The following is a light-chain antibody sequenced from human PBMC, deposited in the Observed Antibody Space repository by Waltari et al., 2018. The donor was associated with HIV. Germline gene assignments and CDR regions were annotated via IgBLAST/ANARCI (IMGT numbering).Light chain of an antibody. CDR2: LGS. CDR3: MQALQTPLT. J-gene: IGKJ4*01. CDR1: QSLLHSNGYNY. V-gene: IGKV2-28*01. Sequence: DIVMTQSPLSLPVTPGEPASISCRSSQSLLHSNGYNYLDWYLQKPGQSPQLLIYLGSNRASGVPDRFSGSGSGTDFTLNISRVEAEDVGVYYCMQALQTPLTFGGGTKVESK.